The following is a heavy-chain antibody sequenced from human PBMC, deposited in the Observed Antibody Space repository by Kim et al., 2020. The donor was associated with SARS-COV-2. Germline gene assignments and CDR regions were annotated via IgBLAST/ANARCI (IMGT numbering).Heavy chain of an antibody. CDR1: GGSISSGGYY. V-gene: IGHV4-31*03. J-gene: IGHJ6*02. D-gene: IGHD3-22*01. Sequence: SETLSLTCTVSGGSISSGGYYWSWIRQHPGKGLEWIGYIYYSGSTYYNPSLKSRVTISVDTSKNQFSLKLSSVTAADTAVYYCARDFKISYRDYYDSSGRRGLDGMDVWGQGTTVTVSS. CDR2: IYYSGST. CDR3: ARDFKISYRDYYDSSGRRGLDGMDV.